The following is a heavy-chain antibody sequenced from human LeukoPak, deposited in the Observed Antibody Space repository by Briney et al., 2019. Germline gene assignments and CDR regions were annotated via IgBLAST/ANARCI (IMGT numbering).Heavy chain of an antibody. CDR3: ARDSHETVVAATNGAFDI. D-gene: IGHD2-15*01. Sequence: PSETLSLTCTVSGGSISSYYWSWIRQPPGKGLEWIGYIYYSGSTNYNPSLKSRVTISVDTSKNQFSLKLSSVTAADTAVYYCARDSHETVVAATNGAFDIWGQGTMVTVSS. V-gene: IGHV4-59*12. CDR1: GGSISSYY. CDR2: IYYSGST. J-gene: IGHJ3*02.